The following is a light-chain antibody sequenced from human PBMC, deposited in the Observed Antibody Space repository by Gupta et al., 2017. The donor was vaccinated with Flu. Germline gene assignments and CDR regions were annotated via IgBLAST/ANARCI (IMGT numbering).Light chain of an antibody. J-gene: IGLJ3*02. CDR2: ENN. CDR1: SSNIGNNY. Sequence: KVTSSCSGSSSNIGNNYVSWYQQLPGTAPKLLIYENNKRPSGIPDRFSGSKSGTSATLGITGLQTGDEADYYCGTWDSSLSARVFGGGTKLTVL. CDR3: GTWDSSLSARV. V-gene: IGLV1-51*02.